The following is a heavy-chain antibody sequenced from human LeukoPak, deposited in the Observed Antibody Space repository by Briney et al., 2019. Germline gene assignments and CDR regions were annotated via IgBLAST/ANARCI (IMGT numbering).Heavy chain of an antibody. D-gene: IGHD1-26*01. V-gene: IGHV5-51*01. Sequence: GESLKISCKSSGYSFTNYWIGRVRQMSGKGLEWMGIIYPGDSDTRYSPSFQGQVTISADKSISTAYLHWSSLKASDTAMYYCARLLGGSYSMFDYWGQGTLVTVSS. CDR2: IYPGDSDT. CDR3: ARLLGGSYSMFDY. J-gene: IGHJ4*02. CDR1: GYSFTNYW.